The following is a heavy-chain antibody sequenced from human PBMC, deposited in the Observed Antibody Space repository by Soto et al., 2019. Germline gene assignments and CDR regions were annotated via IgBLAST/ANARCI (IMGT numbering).Heavy chain of an antibody. CDR2: MNSDGSTT. V-gene: IGHV3-74*01. J-gene: IGHJ4*02. CDR3: ATAEVDY. Sequence: GRSLRLSCADSGFTFGNYFMHWVRQAPGKGLEWVSRMNSDGSTTNYADSVKGRFTVSRDNAKNTLYLQMNSLRAEDTAVYYCATAEVDYWGPGTLVTVSS. CDR1: GFTFGNYF.